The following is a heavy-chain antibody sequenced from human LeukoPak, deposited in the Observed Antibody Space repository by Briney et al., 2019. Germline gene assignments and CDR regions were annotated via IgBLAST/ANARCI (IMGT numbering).Heavy chain of an antibody. CDR2: FGPDDAET. D-gene: IGHD4-17*01. V-gene: IGHV1-24*01. CDR3: ATGQTTPVLVDTLHF. J-gene: IGHJ4*02. Sequence: ASVKVSCKVSGHTVTEFSIHWVRQAPGKGLEWMGGFGPDDAETVFARKFQGRVTMTEDTSTNTAYMELTSLRSEDTAVYYCATGQTTPVLVDTLHFWGQGTLVTVSS. CDR1: GHTVTEFS.